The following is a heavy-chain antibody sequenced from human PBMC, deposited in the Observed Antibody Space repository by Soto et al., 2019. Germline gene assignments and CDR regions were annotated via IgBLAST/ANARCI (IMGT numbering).Heavy chain of an antibody. CDR2: IIPIQARA. Sequence: QVQLVQSGAEVKKPGSSVKVSCEASGGSFISYTFTWVRQAPGQGLEWMGRIIPIQARANYALKLQDRVTITADRSTKKVYMELRSLRPEDTAVYYCARSLLFVDHAYMDVWVKGTTVTVSS. CDR3: ARSLLFVDHAYMDV. V-gene: IGHV1-69*02. J-gene: IGHJ6*03. CDR1: GGSFISYT. D-gene: IGHD2-21*01.